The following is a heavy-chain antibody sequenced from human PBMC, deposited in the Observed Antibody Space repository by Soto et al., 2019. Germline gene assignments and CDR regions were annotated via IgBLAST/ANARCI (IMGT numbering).Heavy chain of an antibody. CDR2: ISSGTNYI. V-gene: IGHV3-21*01. Sequence: EVQLVESGGGLVKPGGSLRLSCAASGFTFSSYSMNWVRQAPGKGLEWVSSISSGTNYIYYADSLKGRFTISRDNAKNSLYLQMNSLRAEDTALYYCARAITSDAFNMWGQWTMVTVSS. CDR1: GFTFSSYS. D-gene: IGHD1-20*01. J-gene: IGHJ3*02. CDR3: ARAITSDAFNM.